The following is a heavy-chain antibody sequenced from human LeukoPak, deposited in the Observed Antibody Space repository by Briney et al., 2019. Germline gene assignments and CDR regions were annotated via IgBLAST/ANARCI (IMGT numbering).Heavy chain of an antibody. CDR3: VRGRHGDYFDY. CDR1: GFSITDHY. V-gene: IGHV3-72*01. D-gene: IGHD4-17*01. Sequence: GGSLRLSCAASGFSITDHYMDWVRQAPGKGLEWVGRTRNKPNGYTTDYGTSVKGRFIVSRDDSENSLYLQTNGLKTEDTAVYYCVRGRHGDYFDYWGQGTLVTVSS. CDR2: TRNKPNGYTT. J-gene: IGHJ4*02.